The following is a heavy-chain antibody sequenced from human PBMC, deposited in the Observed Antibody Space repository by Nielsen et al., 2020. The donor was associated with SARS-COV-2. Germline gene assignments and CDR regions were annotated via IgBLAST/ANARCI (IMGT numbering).Heavy chain of an antibody. Sequence: GSLRLSCAVSGDSISSSNWWGWVRQPPGKGLEWIGEIHHSEGTNYNPSLKSRVTISVDTSKNQFSLKLSSVTAADTAVYYCARDSTYCSGGSCYSRFDPWGQGTLVTVSS. V-gene: IGHV4-4*02. CDR3: ARDSTYCSGGSCYSRFDP. D-gene: IGHD2-15*01. CDR1: GDSISSSNW. CDR2: IHHSEGT. J-gene: IGHJ5*02.